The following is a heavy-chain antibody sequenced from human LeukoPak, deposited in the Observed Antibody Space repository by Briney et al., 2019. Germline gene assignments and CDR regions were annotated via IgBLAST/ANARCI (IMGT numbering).Heavy chain of an antibody. CDR2: IYTSGST. D-gene: IGHD4-17*01. J-gene: IGHJ3*02. V-gene: IGHV4-4*07. Sequence: PETLSLTCTVSGVSISSYYWSWIRQPAGKGLEWIGRIYTSGSTNYNPSLKSRVTMSVDTSKNQFSLKLSSVTAADTAVYYCARDRAPVTRIAFDIWGQGTMVTVSS. CDR3: ARDRAPVTRIAFDI. CDR1: GVSISSYY.